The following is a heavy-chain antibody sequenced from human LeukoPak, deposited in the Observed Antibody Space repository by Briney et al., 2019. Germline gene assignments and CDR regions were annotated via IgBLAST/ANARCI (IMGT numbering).Heavy chain of an antibody. Sequence: SETLSLTCTVSGGSISSGGYYWSWIRQHPGKGLEWIGEINHSGSTNYNPSLKSRVTISVDTSKNQFSLKLSSVTAADTAVYYCARGYYDFWSGYYSNWFDPWGQGTLVTVSS. CDR3: ARGYYDFWSGYYSNWFDP. D-gene: IGHD3-3*01. V-gene: IGHV4-31*03. CDR2: INHSGST. J-gene: IGHJ5*02. CDR1: GGSISSGGYY.